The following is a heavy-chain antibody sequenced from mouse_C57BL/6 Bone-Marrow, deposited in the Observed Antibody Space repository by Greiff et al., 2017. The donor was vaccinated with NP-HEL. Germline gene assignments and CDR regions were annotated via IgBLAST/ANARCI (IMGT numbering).Heavy chain of an antibody. CDR2: INPSSGYT. V-gene: IGHV1-7*01. CDR1: GYTFTSYW. J-gene: IGHJ3*01. Sequence: QVHVKQSGAELAKPGASVKLSCKASGYTFTSYWMHWVKQRPGQGLEWIGYINPSSGYTKYNQKFKDKATLTSDKSSSTAYMQLSSLTYEDSAVYYCARSFTTVVKGNWFAYWGQGTLVTVSA. CDR3: ARSFTTVVKGNWFAY. D-gene: IGHD1-1*01.